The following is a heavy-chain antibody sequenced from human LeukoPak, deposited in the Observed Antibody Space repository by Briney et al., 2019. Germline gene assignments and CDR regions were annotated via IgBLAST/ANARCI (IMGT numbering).Heavy chain of an antibody. CDR3: ATRSSIAYYFDY. Sequence: SETLSLTCAVYGGSFSGYYWSWIRQPPGKGLEWIGETNLGGSTNYNPSLKTRVTISVDTSKNHFSLKLSSVTAADTAVYYCATRSSIAYYFDYWGQGTLVTVSS. J-gene: IGHJ4*02. CDR1: GGSFSGYY. V-gene: IGHV4-34*01. D-gene: IGHD6-6*01. CDR2: TNLGGST.